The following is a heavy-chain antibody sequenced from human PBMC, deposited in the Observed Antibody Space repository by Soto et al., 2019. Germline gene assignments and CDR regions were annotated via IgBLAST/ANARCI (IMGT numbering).Heavy chain of an antibody. J-gene: IGHJ5*02. CDR3: ARSAYNWFDP. Sequence: SLRLSCAASGFTFSSYAMHWVRQAPGKGLEWVAVISYDGSNKYYADSVKGRFTISRDNSKNTLYLQMNSLRAEDTAVYYCARSAYNWFDPWGQGTLVTVSS. CDR1: GFTFSSYA. V-gene: IGHV3-30-3*01. D-gene: IGHD3-16*01. CDR2: ISYDGSNK.